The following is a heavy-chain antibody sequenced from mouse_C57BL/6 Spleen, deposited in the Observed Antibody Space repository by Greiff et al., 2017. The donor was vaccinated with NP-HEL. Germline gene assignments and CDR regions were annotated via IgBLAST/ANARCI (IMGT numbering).Heavy chain of an antibody. Sequence: EVKLVESGGGLVKPGGSLKLSCAASGFTFSDYGMHWVRQAPEKGLEWVAYISSGSSTIYYADTVKGRFTISRDNAKNTLFLQMTSLRSEDTAMYYCARDGSSLYAMDYWGQRTSVTVSS. V-gene: IGHV5-17*01. D-gene: IGHD1-1*01. J-gene: IGHJ4*01. CDR2: ISSGSSTI. CDR1: GFTFSDYG. CDR3: ARDGSSLYAMDY.